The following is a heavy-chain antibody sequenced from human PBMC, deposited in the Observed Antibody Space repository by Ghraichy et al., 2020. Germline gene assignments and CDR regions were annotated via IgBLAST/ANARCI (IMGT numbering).Heavy chain of an antibody. V-gene: IGHV4-30-4*01. J-gene: IGHJ5*02. Sequence: SETLSLTCTVSGGSISSGDYYWSWIRQPPGKGLEWIGYIYYSGSTYYNPSLKSRVTISVDTSKNQFSLKLSSVTAADTAVYYCDRAAHLVVVPAAIRALNWFDPWGQGSMVTVSS. CDR3: DRAAHLVVVPAAIRALNWFDP. D-gene: IGHD2-2*01. CDR2: IYYSGST. CDR1: GGSISSGDYY.